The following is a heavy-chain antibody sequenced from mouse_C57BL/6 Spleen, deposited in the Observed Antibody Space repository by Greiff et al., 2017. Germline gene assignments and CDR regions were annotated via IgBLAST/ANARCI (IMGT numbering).Heavy chain of an antibody. D-gene: IGHD1-2*01. CDR2: ILPNSGST. CDR3: ARSLYGYYFDY. CDR1: GYTFTSYW. V-gene: IGHV1-64*01. Sequence: QVQLQQPGAELVKPGASVKLSCKASGYTFTSYWMHWVKQRPGQGLEWIGMILPNSGSTNYNEKFKSKATLTVDKSNSTAYMQLRRLTSEDSAVDYCARSLYGYYFDYWGQGTTLTVSS. J-gene: IGHJ2*01.